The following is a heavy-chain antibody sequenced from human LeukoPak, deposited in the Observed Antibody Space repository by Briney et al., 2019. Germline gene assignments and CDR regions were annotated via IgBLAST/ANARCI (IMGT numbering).Heavy chain of an antibody. CDR3: ARRSGIAVAGAFDY. Sequence: GGSLRLSCAASGFTFNDYAMHWVRQAPGKGLEWVSSISSSSSYIYYADSVKGRFTISRDNAKNSLYLQMNSLRAEDTAVYYCARRSGIAVAGAFDYWGQGTLVTVSS. V-gene: IGHV3-21*04. J-gene: IGHJ4*02. CDR1: GFTFNDYA. CDR2: ISSSSSYI. D-gene: IGHD6-19*01.